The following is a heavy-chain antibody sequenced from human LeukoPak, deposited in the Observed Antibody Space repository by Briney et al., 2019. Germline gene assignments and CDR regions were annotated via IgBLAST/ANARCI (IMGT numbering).Heavy chain of an antibody. CDR3: AKDSSGWNEIYFDY. J-gene: IGHJ4*02. CDR2: ISGSGGST. Sequence: GGSLRLSCAASGFTFSGYAMSWVRQAPGKGLEWVSAISGSGGSTYYADSVKGRFTISRDNSKNTLYLQMNSLRAEDTAVYYCAKDSSGWNEIYFDYWGQGTLVTVSS. D-gene: IGHD6-19*01. CDR1: GFTFSGYA. V-gene: IGHV3-23*01.